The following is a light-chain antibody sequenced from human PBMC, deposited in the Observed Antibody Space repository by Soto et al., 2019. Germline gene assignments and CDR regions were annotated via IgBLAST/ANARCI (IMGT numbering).Light chain of an antibody. V-gene: IGKV3-20*01. CDR3: QQYGGSPGT. CDR2: GAS. CDR1: QSVGSSY. J-gene: IGKJ1*01. Sequence: ESVLTQSPGTLSLSRGERATLSCRASQSVGSSYLAWYQQKPCQAPRLLIFGASSRAAGIPYRFSGSGSGTDFTLTISRLEPEDFVVYYCQQYGGSPGTFCQVTKVEIK.